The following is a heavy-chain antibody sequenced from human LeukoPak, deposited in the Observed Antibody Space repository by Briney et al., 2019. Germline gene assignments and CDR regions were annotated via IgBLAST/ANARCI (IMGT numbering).Heavy chain of an antibody. CDR3: ARYGGYYCDY. D-gene: IGHD3-16*01. CDR1: XXSLXKXX. Sequence: SETLSFTCAVYXXSLXKXXXXXXXXXXXXXXEWXXEINHRGSTNLNPSVKSRVTISVDTSKNQSSLKLSSVTAAGTAVYYCARYGGYYCDYWGQGTLVTVSS. J-gene: IGHJ4*02. CDR2: INHRGST. V-gene: IGHV4-34*01.